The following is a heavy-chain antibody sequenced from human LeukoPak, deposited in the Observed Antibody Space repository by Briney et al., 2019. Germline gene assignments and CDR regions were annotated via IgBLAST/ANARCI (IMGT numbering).Heavy chain of an antibody. V-gene: IGHV3-11*01. CDR1: GFTFRDYQ. Sequence: GGSLRLSCEASGFTFRDYQMSWIRQAPGKGLEWISYIHSNPKTIYYADSAKGRFTISRDNAKNSLYLQMNSLRVDDTAVYYCARSGYGDYDYWGQGTLVTVSS. CDR3: ARSGYGDYDY. J-gene: IGHJ4*02. CDR2: IHSNPKTI. D-gene: IGHD4-17*01.